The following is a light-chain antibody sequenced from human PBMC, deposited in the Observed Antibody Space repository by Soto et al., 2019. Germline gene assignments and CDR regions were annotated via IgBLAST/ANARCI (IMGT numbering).Light chain of an antibody. CDR3: QQYGNSPWT. CDR2: GAS. V-gene: IGKV3-20*01. Sequence: EVVLTQSPGTLSLSPGERATLSCRASQSVSSSYLAWYQQKPGLAPRLLIYGASSRATGIPDRFSGSGSGTDFTLKISRLEPEDFAVYYCQQYGNSPWTFG. CDR1: QSVSSSY. J-gene: IGKJ1*01.